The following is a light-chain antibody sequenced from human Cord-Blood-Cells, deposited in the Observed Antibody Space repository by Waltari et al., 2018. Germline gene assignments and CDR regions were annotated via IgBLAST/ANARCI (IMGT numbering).Light chain of an antibody. V-gene: IGLV2-23*01. CDR1: SSDVGSSNL. CDR2: EGS. CDR3: CSYAGSPWV. J-gene: IGLJ3*02. Sequence: QSALTQPASVSGSPGQSITISCTGTSSDVGSSNLVSWYQQHPGKAPKLMIYEGSKRPSGVSNRFSGSKSGNTASLTISGLQAEDEADYYCCSYAGSPWVFGGGTKLTVL.